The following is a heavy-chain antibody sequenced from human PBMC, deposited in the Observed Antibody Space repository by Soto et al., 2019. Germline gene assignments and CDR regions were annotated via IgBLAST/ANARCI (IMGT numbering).Heavy chain of an antibody. D-gene: IGHD2-2*01. CDR3: ASDGVVVVPAAILDDYYYYYMDV. CDR1: GFTFSSYG. CDR2: IWYDGSNK. V-gene: IGHV3-33*01. Sequence: GGSLRLSCAASGFTFSSYGMHWVRQAPGKGLEWVAVIWYDGSNKYYADSVKGRFTISRDNSKNTLYLQMNSLSAEDTAVYYCASDGVVVVPAAILDDYYYYYMDVWGKGTTVTVSS. J-gene: IGHJ6*03.